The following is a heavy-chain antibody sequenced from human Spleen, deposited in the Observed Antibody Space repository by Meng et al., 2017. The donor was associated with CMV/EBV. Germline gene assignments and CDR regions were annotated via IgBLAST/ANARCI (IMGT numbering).Heavy chain of an antibody. V-gene: IGHV3-23*01. Sequence: ATGFTFGNYGMSWVRQAPGKGLEWVSGISGSGGSTYSEDSVKGRFTISRDNSKNTLYLQMNSLRAEDTAVYFCAKYTALVYDAFDIWGQGTMVTVSS. J-gene: IGHJ3*02. CDR1: GFTFGNYG. CDR2: ISGSGGST. CDR3: AKYTALVYDAFDI. D-gene: IGHD5-18*01.